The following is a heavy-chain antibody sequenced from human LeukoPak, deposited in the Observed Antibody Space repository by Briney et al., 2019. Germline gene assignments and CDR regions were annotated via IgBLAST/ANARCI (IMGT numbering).Heavy chain of an antibody. D-gene: IGHD4-17*01. CDR2: IKEDGSQK. J-gene: IGHJ4*02. CDR3: ARDYLAVTTF. CDR1: GFTFSSYG. V-gene: IGHV3-7*01. Sequence: GGSLRLSCAASGFTFSSYGMSWVRQAPGKGLEWLANIKEDGSQKYYVDSVKGRFTISRDNGKNSLYLQMNNLIAEDTAVYYCARDYLAVTTFGGQGTLVTVSS.